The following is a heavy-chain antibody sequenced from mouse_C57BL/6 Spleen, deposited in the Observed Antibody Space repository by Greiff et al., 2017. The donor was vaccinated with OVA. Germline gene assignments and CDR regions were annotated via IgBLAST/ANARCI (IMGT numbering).Heavy chain of an antibody. V-gene: IGHV3-6*01. Sequence: EVQLVESGPGLVKPSQSLSLTCSVTGYSITSGYYWNWIRQFPGNKLEWMGYISYDGSNNYNPSLKNRISIPRDTSKNQFFLKLYSVTTEDTATYYFSRSDDYDMYFYVWGTGTSVTVSS. D-gene: IGHD2-4*01. CDR3: SRSDDYDMYFYV. CDR1: GYSITSGYY. CDR2: ISYDGSN. J-gene: IGHJ1*03.